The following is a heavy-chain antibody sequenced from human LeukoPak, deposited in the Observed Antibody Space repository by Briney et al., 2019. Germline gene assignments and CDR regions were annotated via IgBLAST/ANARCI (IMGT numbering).Heavy chain of an antibody. CDR3: AKYTSGTSYRGLDQ. CDR2: IIGSAVNT. CDR1: GLTVSSYG. D-gene: IGHD3-10*01. Sequence: GGSLRLSCGASGLTVSSYGMSWVRQAPGKGLGWVSTIIGSAVNTYYADSVKGRFTISRDDSKNTVYLQMNSLRAEDTAVYSCAKYTSGTSYRGLDQWGQGTLVTVSS. V-gene: IGHV3-23*01. J-gene: IGHJ4*02.